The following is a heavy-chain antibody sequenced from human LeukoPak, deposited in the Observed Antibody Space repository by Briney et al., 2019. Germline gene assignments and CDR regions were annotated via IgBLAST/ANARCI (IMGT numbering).Heavy chain of an antibody. CDR1: GGSISSGGYS. Sequence: SQTLSLTCAVSGGSISSGGYSWSWIRQPPGKGLEWIGYIYHSGSTYYNPSLKSRVTISVDTSKNQFSLKLSSVTAADTAVYYCARGRWKGIMITPTSRPFDYWGQGTLVTVSS. D-gene: IGHD3-16*01. CDR2: IYHSGST. J-gene: IGHJ4*02. CDR3: ARGRWKGIMITPTSRPFDY. V-gene: IGHV4-30-2*01.